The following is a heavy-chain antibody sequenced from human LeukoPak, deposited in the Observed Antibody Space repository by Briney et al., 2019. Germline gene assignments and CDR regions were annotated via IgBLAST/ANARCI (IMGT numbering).Heavy chain of an antibody. CDR1: GYTLTELS. CDR2: FDPEDGET. V-gene: IGHV1-24*01. CDR3: ATETYYYDSSGYYD. Sequence: ASVKVSCKVSGYTLTELSMHWVRQAPGKGLEWMGGFDPEDGETIYAQKFQGRVTMTEDTSTDTAYMELSSLRSEDTAVYYCATETYYYDSSGYYDWGQETLVTVSS. J-gene: IGHJ4*02. D-gene: IGHD3-22*01.